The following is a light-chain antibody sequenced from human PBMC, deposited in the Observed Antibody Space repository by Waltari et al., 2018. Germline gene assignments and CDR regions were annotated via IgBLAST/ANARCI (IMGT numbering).Light chain of an antibody. V-gene: IGKV1-33*01. CDR2: DAS. J-gene: IGKJ4*01. Sequence: DIQMTQPPSSLSASVGDRVAITCQASEDISDYLNWYQQKPGKAPRLLIYDASTLDIGVPSRFSGSGSGTHFTFTISSLQPEDFATYYCQQYDNLPLTFGGGTKVDIE. CDR3: QQYDNLPLT. CDR1: EDISDY.